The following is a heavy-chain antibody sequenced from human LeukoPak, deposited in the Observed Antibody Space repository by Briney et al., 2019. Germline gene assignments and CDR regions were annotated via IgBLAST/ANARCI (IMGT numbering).Heavy chain of an antibody. CDR2: IYTSGRSYTSGST. D-gene: IGHD6-13*01. V-gene: IGHV4-4*07. Sequence: SETLSLTCTVSSGSINNYYWSWLRQPAGKGLEWLGRIYTSGRSYTSGSTNYNPSLKSRVTMSVDTSKNQFSLKLSPVTAADTAVYYCARDDSSSWYFFDYWGQGTLVTVSS. CDR3: ARDDSSSWYFFDY. J-gene: IGHJ4*02. CDR1: SGSINNYY.